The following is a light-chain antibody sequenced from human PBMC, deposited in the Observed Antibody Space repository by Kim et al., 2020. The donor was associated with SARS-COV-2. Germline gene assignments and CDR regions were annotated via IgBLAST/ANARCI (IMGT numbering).Light chain of an antibody. CDR2: YDA. Sequence: SSELTQPPSVSVAPGQTAKITCGGNNVGGKSLHWYQQRPGQAPVLVIYYDAERPSGIPERFSGSNSGNTATLTISRVEAGDEADYYCQVWDSGSDHVIFGGGTQLTVL. V-gene: IGLV3-21*04. CDR1: NVGGKS. CDR3: QVWDSGSDHVI. J-gene: IGLJ2*01.